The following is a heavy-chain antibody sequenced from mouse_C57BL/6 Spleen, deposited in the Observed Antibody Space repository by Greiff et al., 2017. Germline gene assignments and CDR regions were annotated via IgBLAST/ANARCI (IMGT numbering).Heavy chain of an antibody. CDR1: GYTFTDYE. Sequence: VQLVESGAELVRPGASVTLSCKASGYTFTDYEMHWVKQTPVHGLEWIGALDPATGGTAYNQKFQGKAILPADKSSSTAYMELRSLTSEDSAVYYCTRGWLDYWGQGTTLTGSS. CDR3: TRGWLDY. D-gene: IGHD2-3*01. V-gene: IGHV1-15*01. CDR2: LDPATGGT. J-gene: IGHJ2*01.